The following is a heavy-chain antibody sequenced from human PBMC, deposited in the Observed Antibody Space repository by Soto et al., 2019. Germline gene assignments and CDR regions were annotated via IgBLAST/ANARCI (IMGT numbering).Heavy chain of an antibody. D-gene: IGHD4-17*01. J-gene: IGHJ4*02. V-gene: IGHV4-34*01. CDR3: ARGRTVTTVYFDY. CDR2: INHSGST. Sequence: QVQLQQWGAGLLKPSETLSLTCAVYGGSFSGYYWSWIRQPPGKGLEWIGEINHSGSTNYNPSLKSRVTISVDTSKNQFSLKLSSMTAADTAVYYCARGRTVTTVYFDYWGQGTLVTVSS. CDR1: GGSFSGYY.